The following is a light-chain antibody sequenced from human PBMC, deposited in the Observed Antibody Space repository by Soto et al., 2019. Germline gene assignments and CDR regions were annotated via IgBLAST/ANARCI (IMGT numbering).Light chain of an antibody. Sequence: ALSQATDTLSLAPGERATLSCRAGQSINDTFLNWYQQIPGQAPRLLIYGASTRATGTPDRFSGSGSGTDFTLTISRLEPEDFAVYFCQQYDTLSWTFGQGTKVDIK. V-gene: IGKV3-20*01. CDR2: GAS. CDR3: QQYDTLSWT. J-gene: IGKJ1*01. CDR1: QSINDTF.